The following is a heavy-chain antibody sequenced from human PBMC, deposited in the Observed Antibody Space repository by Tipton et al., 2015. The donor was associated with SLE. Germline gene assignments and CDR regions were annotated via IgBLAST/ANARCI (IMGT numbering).Heavy chain of an antibody. Sequence: TLSLTCTVSGGSISSSYWSWIRQPPGKGLEWIGSIYHSGSTYYNPSLKSRVTISVDTSKNQFSLKLSSVTAADTAVYYCARASVKSIAALFDYWGQGTLVTVSS. V-gene: IGHV4-38-2*02. D-gene: IGHD6-13*01. CDR2: IYHSGST. CDR3: ARASVKSIAALFDY. CDR1: GGSISSSY. J-gene: IGHJ4*02.